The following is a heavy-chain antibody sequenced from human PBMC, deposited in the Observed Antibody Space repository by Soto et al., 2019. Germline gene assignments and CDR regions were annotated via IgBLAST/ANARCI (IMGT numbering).Heavy chain of an antibody. V-gene: IGHV4-34*01. D-gene: IGHD3-10*01. CDR2: INHSGST. CDR1: GGSFSGYY. J-gene: IGHJ5*02. CDR3: ARGFPTYYYGSGSPGWFDP. Sequence: PSETLSLTCAVYGGSFSGYYWSWIRQPPGEGLEWTGEINHSGSTNYNPSLKSRVTISVDTSKNQFSLKLSSVTAAETAVYYCARGFPTYYYGSGSPGWFDPWGQGTLVTVSS.